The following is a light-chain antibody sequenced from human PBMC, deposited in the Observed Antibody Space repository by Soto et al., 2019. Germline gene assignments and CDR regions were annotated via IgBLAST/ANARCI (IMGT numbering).Light chain of an antibody. CDR2: DAS. J-gene: IGKJ1*01. CDR3: QQRDNWPPAWT. V-gene: IGKV3-11*01. CDR1: QSISSY. Sequence: EIVLTQSPATLSLSPGERATLSCRASQSISSYLAWYQQKPGQAPRLLIYDASNRATGIPARFSGSGSGTDFTLNIRSPGPEDFAVYFCQQRDNWPPAWTFGQETKVDIK.